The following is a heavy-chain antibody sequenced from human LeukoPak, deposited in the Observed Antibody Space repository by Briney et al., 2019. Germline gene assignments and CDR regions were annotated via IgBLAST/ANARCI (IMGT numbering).Heavy chain of an antibody. V-gene: IGHV4-4*07. D-gene: IGHD6-19*01. CDR3: ARDSRRGWSYCFDY. J-gene: IGHJ4*02. Sequence: SETLSLTCTVSGGSISSYYWSWIRQPAGKGLEWIGRIYTSGSTNYNPSLKSRVTMSVDTSKNQFSLKLSSVTAADTAVYYCARDSRRGWSYCFDYWGQGTLVTVSS. CDR1: GGSISSYY. CDR2: IYTSGST.